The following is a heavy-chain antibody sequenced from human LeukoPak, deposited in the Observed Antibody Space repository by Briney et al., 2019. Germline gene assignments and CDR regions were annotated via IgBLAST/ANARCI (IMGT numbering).Heavy chain of an antibody. J-gene: IGHJ3*02. CDR1: GFTFSSYG. CDR2: ISYDGSNK. V-gene: IGHV3-30*18. Sequence: GGSLRLSCAASGFTFSSYGMHWVRQAPGKGLEWVAVISYDGSNKYYADSVKGRFTISRVNSKNTLYLQMNSLRAEDTAVYYCAKLQQQLVQNAFDIWGQGTMVTVSS. CDR3: AKLQQQLVQNAFDI. D-gene: IGHD6-13*01.